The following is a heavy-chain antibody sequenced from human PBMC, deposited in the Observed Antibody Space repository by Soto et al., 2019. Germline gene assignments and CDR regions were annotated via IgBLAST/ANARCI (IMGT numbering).Heavy chain of an antibody. J-gene: IGHJ4*02. V-gene: IGHV1-18*01. CDR3: ASLRITIFGVVNGPLDY. CDR1: GYTFTSYG. D-gene: IGHD3-3*01. CDR2: ISAYNGNT. Sequence: VASVKVSCKASGYTFTSYGISWVRQAPGQGLEWMGWISAYNGNTNYAQKLQGRVTMTTVTSTSTAYMELRSLRSDDTAVYYCASLRITIFGVVNGPLDYWGQGTLVTVSS.